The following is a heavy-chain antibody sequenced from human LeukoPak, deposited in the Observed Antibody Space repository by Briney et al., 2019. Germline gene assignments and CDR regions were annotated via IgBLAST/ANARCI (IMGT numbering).Heavy chain of an antibody. D-gene: IGHD3/OR15-3a*01. CDR3: ARHFGTGTPFDF. Sequence: GVSLKISCQGSGYRFSNYWIAWVRQVPGKGLEWMGVTGASDTRYSPSFEGQVTMAVDKSINTAYLQWSSLKASDTAIYYCARHFGTGTPFDFWGQGTLVTVSS. CDR1: GYRFSNYW. CDR2: TGASDT. J-gene: IGHJ4*02. V-gene: IGHV5-51*01.